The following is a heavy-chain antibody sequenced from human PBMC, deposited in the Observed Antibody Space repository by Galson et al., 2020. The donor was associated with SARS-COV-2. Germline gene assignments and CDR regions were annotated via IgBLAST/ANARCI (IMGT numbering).Heavy chain of an antibody. CDR2: IYYSGST. Sequence: SETLSLTCTVSGGSISSSSYYWGWIRQPPGKGLEWIGNIYYSGSTYYNPSLKSRVTISVDTSKNQFSLKLSSVTAADTAVYYCAARDQLLPLIPSFDYWGQGTLVTVSS. CDR3: AARDQLLPLIPSFDY. V-gene: IGHV4-39*07. J-gene: IGHJ4*02. D-gene: IGHD2-2*01. CDR1: GGSISSSSYY.